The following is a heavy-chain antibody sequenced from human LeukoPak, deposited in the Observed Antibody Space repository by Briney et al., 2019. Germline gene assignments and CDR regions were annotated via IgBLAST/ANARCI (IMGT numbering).Heavy chain of an antibody. D-gene: IGHD4-23*01. Sequence: GGSLRLSCAASGFTFSDYAIHWVRQAPGKGLEWVAVISYDGSLKFSADSVKGRFTISRDNSKNTLYLQMNSLRAEDTAVYYCARDAGTVVTGEAFDIWGQGTMVTVSS. J-gene: IGHJ3*02. CDR3: ARDAGTVVTGEAFDI. V-gene: IGHV3-30-3*01. CDR1: GFTFSDYA. CDR2: ISYDGSLK.